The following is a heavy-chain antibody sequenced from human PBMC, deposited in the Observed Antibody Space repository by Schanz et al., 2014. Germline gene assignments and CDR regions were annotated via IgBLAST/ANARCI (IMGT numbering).Heavy chain of an antibody. CDR3: ARGYGDSPTDF. Sequence: QVQLVQSGAEVKKPGSSVKVSCKASGGTFSSFGINWVRQAPGQGLEWMGRIIPILGIANYAQKFQGRVTFTADKSTSTAYMELSSLRSEDTAVYYCARGYGDSPTDFWGQGTLVTVSS. J-gene: IGHJ4*02. CDR1: GGTFSSFG. V-gene: IGHV1-69*04. CDR2: IIPILGIA. D-gene: IGHD4-17*01.